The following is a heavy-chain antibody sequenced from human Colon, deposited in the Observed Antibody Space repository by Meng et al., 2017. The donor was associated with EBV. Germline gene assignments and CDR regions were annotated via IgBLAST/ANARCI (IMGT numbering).Heavy chain of an antibody. D-gene: IGHD1-26*01. J-gene: IGHJ4*02. Sequence: QVPMRASGPGLSKPSVPLSSTGGASGVSISSDIRWTWVRQSPGKGLEWIGDIDDSGSTNYNPSLNSRISISLDKSKNHFSLKVNSVTAADTAVYYCARGKQDAWELLAYWGQGALVTVSS. CDR2: IDDSGST. CDR3: ARGKQDAWELLAY. CDR1: GVSISSDIR. V-gene: IGHV4-4*02.